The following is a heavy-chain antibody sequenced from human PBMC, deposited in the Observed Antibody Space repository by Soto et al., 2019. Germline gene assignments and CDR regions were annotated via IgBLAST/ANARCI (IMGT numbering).Heavy chain of an antibody. CDR1: GFTFSSYS. Sequence: PGGSLRLSCAASGFTFSSYSMSWVRQAPGKGLEWVSYISSSSSTIYYADSVKGRFTISRDNAKNSLYLQMNSLRAEDTAVYYCARDGRYFVSSAFDIWGQGTMVTVSS. CDR3: ARDGRYFVSSAFDI. CDR2: ISSSSSTI. D-gene: IGHD3-9*01. J-gene: IGHJ3*02. V-gene: IGHV3-48*01.